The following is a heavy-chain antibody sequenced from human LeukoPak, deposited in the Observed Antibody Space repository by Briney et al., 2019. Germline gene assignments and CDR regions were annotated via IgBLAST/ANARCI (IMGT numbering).Heavy chain of an antibody. CDR1: GFTFSSYA. V-gene: IGHV3-23*01. CDR2: ISGSGDST. D-gene: IGHD2-2*01. Sequence: GGSLRLSCATSGFTFSSYAMNWVRQAPGKGLEWVSGISGSGDSTYYADSVKGRFTISRDNSKNTLYLQMNSLRAEDTAVYYCARESVYCSSTSCPSFAYYYYYYMDVWGKGTTVTVSS. CDR3: ARESVYCSSTSCPSFAYYYYYYMDV. J-gene: IGHJ6*03.